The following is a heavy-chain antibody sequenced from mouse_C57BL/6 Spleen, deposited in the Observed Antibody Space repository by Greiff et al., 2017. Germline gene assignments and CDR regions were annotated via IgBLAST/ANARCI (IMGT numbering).Heavy chain of an antibody. V-gene: IGHV1-55*01. Sequence: QVQLQQPGAELVKPGASVKMSCKASGYTFTSYWINWVKQRPGQGLEWIGDIYPGSGSTNYNEKFKSKATLTVDTSSSTAYMQLSSLTSEDSAVYYCARCYYYGRGAMDYWGQGTSVTVSS. J-gene: IGHJ4*01. CDR1: GYTFTSYW. CDR2: IYPGSGST. CDR3: ARCYYYGRGAMDY. D-gene: IGHD1-1*01.